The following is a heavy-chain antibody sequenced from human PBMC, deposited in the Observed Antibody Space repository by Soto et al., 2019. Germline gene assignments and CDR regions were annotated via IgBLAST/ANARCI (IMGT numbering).Heavy chain of an antibody. CDR3: ARDLGIFGVVTTRPGYFDH. CDR1: GGTFSSYA. CDR2: IIPIFGTA. D-gene: IGHD3-3*01. J-gene: IGHJ4*02. Sequence: QVQLVQSGAEVKKPGSSVKVSCKASGGTFSSYAISWVRQAPGQGLEWMGGIIPIFGTANYAQKFQGRVTITADESTSTAYMELSSLRSEDTAVYYCARDLGIFGVVTTRPGYFDHWGQGTLVTVSS. V-gene: IGHV1-69*01.